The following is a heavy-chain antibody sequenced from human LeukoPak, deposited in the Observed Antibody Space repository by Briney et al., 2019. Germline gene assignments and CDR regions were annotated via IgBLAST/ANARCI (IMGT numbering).Heavy chain of an antibody. CDR2: IIPIFGTA. CDR3: ARAERITIFGVVTPGYYYYMDV. D-gene: IGHD3-3*01. CDR1: GGTFSSYA. J-gene: IGHJ6*03. Sequence: ASVKISCKASGGTFSSYAISWVRQAPGQGLEWMGGIIPIFGTANYARKFQGRVTITADESTSTAYMELSSLRSEDTAVYYCARAERITIFGVVTPGYYYYMDVWGKGTTVTVSS. V-gene: IGHV1-69*13.